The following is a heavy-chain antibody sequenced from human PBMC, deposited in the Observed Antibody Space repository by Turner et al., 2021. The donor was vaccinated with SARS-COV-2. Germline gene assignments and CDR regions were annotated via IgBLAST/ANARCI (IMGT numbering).Heavy chain of an antibody. CDR3: ARDHRPVVVPAAKRAGSYYYGMDV. D-gene: IGHD2-2*01. CDR1: GFTFSSYS. Sequence: EVQLVESGGGLVKPGGSLILSCAASGFTFSSYSMNWVRQAPGKGLEWVSSISSSSSYIYYADSVKGRFTISRDNAKNSLYLQMNSLRAEDTAVYYCARDHRPVVVPAAKRAGSYYYGMDVWGQGTTVTVSS. V-gene: IGHV3-21*01. J-gene: IGHJ6*02. CDR2: ISSSSSYI.